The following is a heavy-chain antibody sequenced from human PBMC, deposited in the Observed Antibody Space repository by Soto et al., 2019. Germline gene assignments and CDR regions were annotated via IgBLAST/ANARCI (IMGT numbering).Heavy chain of an antibody. CDR3: ARSEATVLDY. CDR2: AHLSGRT. CDR1: GGSMSSSNW. J-gene: IGHJ4*02. Sequence: QVQLQESGPGLVKHLGTLSLNCTVSGGSMSSSNWWNWVRQPPGKGLEWIGEAHLSGRTNYNPSLQSRVTISVDTSKNQFSLKLTSVTAADTAVYYCARSEATVLDYWGQGTLVTVSS. V-gene: IGHV4-4*02. D-gene: IGHD4-17*01.